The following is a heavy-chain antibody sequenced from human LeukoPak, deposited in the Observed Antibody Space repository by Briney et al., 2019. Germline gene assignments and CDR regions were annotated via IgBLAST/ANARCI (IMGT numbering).Heavy chain of an antibody. Sequence: NPGGSLRLSCAASGFTFRDYSMNWVRQAPGKGLEWVSSISRNSRHVYYGGSVWGRFTISRDDARNFLFLEMNSLRADDMAVYYCAKSSGWNYYYYYMDVWGKGTTVIASS. CDR1: GFTFRDYS. J-gene: IGHJ6*03. D-gene: IGHD6-19*01. CDR3: AKSSGWNYYYYYMDV. V-gene: IGHV3-21*01. CDR2: ISRNSRHV.